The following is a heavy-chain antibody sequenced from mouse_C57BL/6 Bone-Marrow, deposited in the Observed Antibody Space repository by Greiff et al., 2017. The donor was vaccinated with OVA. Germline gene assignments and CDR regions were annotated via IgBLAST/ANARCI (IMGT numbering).Heavy chain of an antibody. CDR1: GYTFTSYW. CDR3: TRGDFHYYGSSYPYWYFDV. Sequence: EVQLQESGTVLARPGASVKMSCKTSGYTFTSYWMHWVKQRPGQGLEWIGAIYPGNGDTSYNQKFKGKAKLTAVTSASTAYMELSSLTNEDSAVYYCTRGDFHYYGSSYPYWYFDVWGTGTTVTVSS. J-gene: IGHJ1*03. CDR2: IYPGNGDT. V-gene: IGHV1-5*01. D-gene: IGHD1-1*01.